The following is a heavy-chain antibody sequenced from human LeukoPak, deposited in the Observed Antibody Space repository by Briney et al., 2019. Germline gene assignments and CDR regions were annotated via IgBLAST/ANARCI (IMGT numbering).Heavy chain of an antibody. CDR3: AKDFDVDTAIISYFDC. CDR1: GFTFSSYW. Sequence: PGGSLRLSCAASGFTFSSYWMHWVRQAPGKGLVWVSRIKSDGSSTNFADSVKGRFTISRDNAKNTLYLQMNSLRDEDTAVYYCAKDFDVDTAIISYFDCWGQGTLVTVSS. D-gene: IGHD5-18*01. CDR2: IKSDGSST. J-gene: IGHJ4*02. V-gene: IGHV3-74*01.